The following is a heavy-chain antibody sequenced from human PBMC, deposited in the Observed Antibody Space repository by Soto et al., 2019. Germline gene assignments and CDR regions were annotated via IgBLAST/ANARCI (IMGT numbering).Heavy chain of an antibody. D-gene: IGHD1-20*01. V-gene: IGHV3-30-3*01. CDR2: ISYDGSNK. J-gene: IGHJ6*02. Sequence: TFSSYAMHWVRQAPGKGLEWVAVISYDGSNKYYADSVKGRFTISRDNSKNTLYLQMNSLRAEDTAVYYCARSGITGTNNYGMDVWGQGTTVTVSS. CDR3: ARSGITGTNNYGMDV. CDR1: TFSSYA.